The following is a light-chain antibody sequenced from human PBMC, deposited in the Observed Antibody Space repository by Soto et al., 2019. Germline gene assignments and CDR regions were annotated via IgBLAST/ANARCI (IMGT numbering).Light chain of an antibody. CDR3: QQSYDTPRT. CDR1: QSISNY. Sequence: DLQMTQSPSSLSASVGDRITITCRASQSISNYLNWYQHKPEKAPKLLIYAASSLQSGVPSRFSGSGSGTDFTLTISSLQPEDFATYYCQQSYDTPRTFGQGTKVEIK. CDR2: AAS. V-gene: IGKV1-39*01. J-gene: IGKJ1*01.